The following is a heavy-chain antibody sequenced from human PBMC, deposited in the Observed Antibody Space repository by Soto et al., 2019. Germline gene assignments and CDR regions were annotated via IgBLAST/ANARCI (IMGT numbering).Heavy chain of an antibody. V-gene: IGHV4-61*08. CDR2: IYYSGGT. CDR1: GAALSSGGYF. CDR3: KREQSDDNYFDT. D-gene: IGHD6-19*01. J-gene: IGHJ5*02. Sequence: SETLSLTCTVSGAALSSGGYFYTWVRQPPGKGLEWLGYIYYSGGTNHNPSLKSRVTISLDKSKSQFSLRLISVTAADTAVYYCKREQSDDNYFDTWGQGNLATVSS.